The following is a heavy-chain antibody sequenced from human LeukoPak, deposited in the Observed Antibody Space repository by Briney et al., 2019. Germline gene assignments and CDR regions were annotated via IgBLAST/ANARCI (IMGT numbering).Heavy chain of an antibody. Sequence: GESLKISCKGSGYSFATYWIAWVRQMPGKGLEWMGIIYPGDSGTRYSPSFQGQVTISADKSISTAYLQWSSLKASDTAVYYCARRSPSAEYFQHWGPGTLVTVSS. V-gene: IGHV5-51*01. CDR3: ARRSPSAEYFQH. CDR2: IYPGDSGT. D-gene: IGHD6-13*01. J-gene: IGHJ1*01. CDR1: GYSFATYW.